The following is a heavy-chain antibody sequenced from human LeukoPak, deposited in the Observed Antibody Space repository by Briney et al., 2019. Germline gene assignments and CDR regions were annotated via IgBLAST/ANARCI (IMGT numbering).Heavy chain of an antibody. V-gene: IGHV3-48*03. CDR3: ARTERGYGRDY. D-gene: IGHD1-1*01. J-gene: IGHJ4*02. CDR1: GFTFSSYE. Sequence: GGSLRLSCAASGFTFSSYEMNWVRQAPGKGLEWVSYISSSGSTIYYADSVKGRFTISRDNAKNSLYLQMNSLRAEDTAVYYCARTERGYGRDYWGQGTLVTVSS. CDR2: ISSSGSTI.